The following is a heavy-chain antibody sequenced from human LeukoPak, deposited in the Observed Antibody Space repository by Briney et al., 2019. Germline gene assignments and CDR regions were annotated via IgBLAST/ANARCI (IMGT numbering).Heavy chain of an antibody. CDR1: GFIFSGYG. CDR2: IWHDGSNK. Sequence: GGSLGLSCAASGFIFSGYGMHWVRQAPGKGLEWVAVIWHDGSNKYYADSVKGRFTISRDNSKNTLYLQMNSLRAEDTAVFYCARGNFRRDGYNFDYWGQGTLVTVSS. J-gene: IGHJ4*02. V-gene: IGHV3-33*01. D-gene: IGHD5-24*01. CDR3: ARGNFRRDGYNFDY.